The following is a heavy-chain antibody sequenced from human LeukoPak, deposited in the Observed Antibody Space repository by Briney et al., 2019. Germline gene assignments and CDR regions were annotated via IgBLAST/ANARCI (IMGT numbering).Heavy chain of an antibody. V-gene: IGHV3-7*01. Sequence: GGSLRLSCAASGFTFTSFWMHWVRQAPGKGLEWVANISEDGSDRYYMDSLKGRFTISRDNAKNSLYLQMNSLRVEDTAIYYCAIAYGLDVWGQGTTVTVSS. J-gene: IGHJ6*02. CDR2: ISEDGSDR. CDR3: AIAYGLDV. CDR1: GFTFTSFW.